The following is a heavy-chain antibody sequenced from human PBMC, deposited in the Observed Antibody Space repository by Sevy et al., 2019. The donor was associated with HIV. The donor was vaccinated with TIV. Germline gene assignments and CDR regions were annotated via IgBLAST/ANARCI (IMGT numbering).Heavy chain of an antibody. J-gene: IGHJ4*02. V-gene: IGHV3-48*02. CDR2: IDSSSSTI. D-gene: IGHD4-17*01. CDR1: GFTFSRFS. Sequence: GGSLRLSCAASGFTFSRFSMNWVRQAPGKGLEWLSYIDSSSSTIYYADSVKGRFTIYRDNAKNSLYLQMNSLTDDDTAVYYCARQDDDGAPGDCWGQGTLVTVSS. CDR3: ARQDDDGAPGDC.